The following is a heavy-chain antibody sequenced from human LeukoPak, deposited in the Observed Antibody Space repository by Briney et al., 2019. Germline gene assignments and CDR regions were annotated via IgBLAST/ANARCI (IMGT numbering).Heavy chain of an antibody. Sequence: PGGSLRLSCAASGFTFSSYGMHWVREAPGKGLEGVAVIWYDGSNKYYADSVKGRFTISRDNSKNTLYLQMNSLRAEDTAVYYCARDAVMPDYWGQGTLVTVSS. CDR3: ARDAVMPDY. V-gene: IGHV3-33*01. CDR2: IWYDGSNK. D-gene: IGHD3-16*01. CDR1: GFTFSSYG. J-gene: IGHJ4*02.